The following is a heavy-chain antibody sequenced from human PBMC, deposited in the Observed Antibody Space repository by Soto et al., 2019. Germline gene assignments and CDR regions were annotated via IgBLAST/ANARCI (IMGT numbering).Heavy chain of an antibody. J-gene: IGHJ4*02. CDR3: ARQPVADY. Sequence: QVQLQQWGAGLLKPSETLSLTCAVYGGPFSDYSWHWIRQAPGKGLEWIGDINHSGDTRYNPSLEGRVSISVDTSNNQFSLNLKSVTAADTAVYYCARQPVADYWGQGTLVSVSS. D-gene: IGHD6-19*01. CDR2: INHSGDT. V-gene: IGHV4-34*01. CDR1: GGPFSDYS.